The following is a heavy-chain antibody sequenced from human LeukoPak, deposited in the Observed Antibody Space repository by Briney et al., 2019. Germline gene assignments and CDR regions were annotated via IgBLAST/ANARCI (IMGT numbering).Heavy chain of an antibody. D-gene: IGHD6-6*01. Sequence: SETLSLTCTVSGSSIRSYYWSWIRQPPGKGLEWIGYIYYSEITNYSPSLKSRVTISVDTSKNQFSLKLNSVTAADTAVYYCARIYSSSSKADYWGQGTLVTVSS. J-gene: IGHJ4*02. V-gene: IGHV4-59*01. CDR3: ARIYSSSSKADY. CDR2: IYYSEIT. CDR1: GSSIRSYY.